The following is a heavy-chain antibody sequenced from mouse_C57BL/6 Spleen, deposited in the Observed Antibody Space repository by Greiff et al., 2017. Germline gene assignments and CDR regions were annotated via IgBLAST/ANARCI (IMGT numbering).Heavy chain of an antibody. J-gene: IGHJ4*01. CDR1: GYTFTEYT. CDR2: FYPGSGSI. V-gene: IGHV1-62-2*01. Sequence: VQLQQSGAELVKPGASVKLSCKASGYTFTEYTIHWVKQRSGQGLEWIGWFYPGSGSIKYNEKFKDKATLTAYTSSSTVYMELSRVTSEDSAVYFWAIHEEEGKGRTVRCYYAMGYWGQGTSVTVSS. D-gene: IGHD4-1*01. CDR3: AIHEEEGKGRTVRCYYAMGY.